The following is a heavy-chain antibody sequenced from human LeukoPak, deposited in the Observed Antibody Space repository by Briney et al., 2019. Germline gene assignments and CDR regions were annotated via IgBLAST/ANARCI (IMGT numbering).Heavy chain of an antibody. Sequence: GGSLRLSCAASGFSFSSSDMSWVRQAPGKGLEWVSSISDSDGDTNYADSVKGRFSISRDNSKNTLYLQMSSLRAEDTAVYYCAKDKTAMAYYFDYWGQGTLVTVSS. D-gene: IGHD5-18*01. J-gene: IGHJ4*02. CDR2: ISDSDGDT. CDR3: AKDKTAMAYYFDY. V-gene: IGHV3-23*01. CDR1: GFSFSSSD.